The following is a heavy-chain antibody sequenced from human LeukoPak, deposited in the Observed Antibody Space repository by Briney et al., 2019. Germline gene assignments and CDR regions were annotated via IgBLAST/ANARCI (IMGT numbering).Heavy chain of an antibody. V-gene: IGHV4-34*01. CDR3: ARGGPGYSSGWYFDY. Sequence: PGGSLRLSCAASGFTFSSYAMSWVRQPPGKGLEWIGEINHSGSTNYNPSLKSRVTISVDTSKNQFSLKLSSVTAADTAVYYCARGGPGYSSGWYFDYWGQGTLVTVSS. J-gene: IGHJ4*02. CDR2: INHSGST. CDR1: GFTFSSYA. D-gene: IGHD6-19*01.